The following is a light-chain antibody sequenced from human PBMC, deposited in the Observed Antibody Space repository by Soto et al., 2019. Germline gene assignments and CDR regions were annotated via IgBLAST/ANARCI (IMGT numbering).Light chain of an antibody. CDR3: QQYKEWPPWT. Sequence: ESVLTQSPATLSVSPGERATLFCRASQSVSSNLAWYQQKPGQAPRLLIYGASTRATGIPARFSGSGSGTEFTLTISSLQSEDFAIYYCQQYKEWPPWTFGQGSKVDIK. CDR1: QSVSSN. CDR2: GAS. V-gene: IGKV3-15*01. J-gene: IGKJ1*01.